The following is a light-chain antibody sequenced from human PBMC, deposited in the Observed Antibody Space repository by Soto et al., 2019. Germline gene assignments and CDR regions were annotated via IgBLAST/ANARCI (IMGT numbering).Light chain of an antibody. V-gene: IGKV1-39*01. J-gene: IGKJ2*01. CDR3: QQSYSTTDA. CDR2: AAS. Sequence: DIQMTQSPSSLSASVGDRVTITCRASQSISSYLNWYQQKPGKAPKLLIYAASSVQSGVPSRFSGSGSGTDFTLTIRSLQPEDFATYYCQQSYSTTDAFGQGTKLEI. CDR1: QSISSY.